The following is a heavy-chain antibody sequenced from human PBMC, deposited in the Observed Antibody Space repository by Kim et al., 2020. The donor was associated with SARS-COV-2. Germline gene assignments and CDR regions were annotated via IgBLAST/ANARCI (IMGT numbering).Heavy chain of an antibody. J-gene: IGHJ6*01. CDR3: ARGLGCSTSCYLSYYYYGM. CDR2: INHSGST. V-gene: IGHV4-34*01. Sequence: SQTLSLTCAVYGGSFSGYYWSWIRQPPGKGLEWIGEINHSGSTNYNPSLKSRVTISVDTSKNQFSLKLSSVTAADTAVYYCARGLGCSTSCYLSYYYYGM. D-gene: IGHD2-2*01. CDR1: GGSFSGYY.